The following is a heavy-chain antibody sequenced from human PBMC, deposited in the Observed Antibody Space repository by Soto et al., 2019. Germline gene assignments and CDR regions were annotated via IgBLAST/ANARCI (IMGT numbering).Heavy chain of an antibody. CDR3: AREEEVRGVFWFDP. D-gene: IGHD3-10*01. CDR2: IYYSGST. J-gene: IGHJ5*02. Sequence: NPSETLSLTCTVSGDSITSNSYFWAWIRQPPGKGLEWIGYIYYSGSTNYNPSLKSRVTISVDTSKNQFSLKLSSVTAADTAVYYCAREEEVRGVFWFDPWGQGTLVTVSS. V-gene: IGHV4-61*01. CDR1: GDSITSNSYF.